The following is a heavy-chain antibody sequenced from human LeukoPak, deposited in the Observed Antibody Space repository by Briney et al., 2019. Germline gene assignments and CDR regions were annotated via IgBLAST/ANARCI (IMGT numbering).Heavy chain of an antibody. Sequence: GGSLRLSCAASGFTFSSYGMHWVRQAPGKGLEWVALIWYDGSNKYYADSVQGRFTISRDNSKNTLYLQMNTLRAEDTAVYYCVRDRDGYNYWGQGTLVTVSS. J-gene: IGHJ4*02. CDR1: GFTFSSYG. CDR3: VRDRDGYNY. D-gene: IGHD5-24*01. CDR2: IWYDGSNK. V-gene: IGHV3-33*01.